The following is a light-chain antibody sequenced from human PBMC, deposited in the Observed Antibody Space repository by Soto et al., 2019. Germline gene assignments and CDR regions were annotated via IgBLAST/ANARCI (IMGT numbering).Light chain of an antibody. J-gene: IGKJ5*01. V-gene: IGKV3-20*01. CDR2: GAS. Sequence: EILLTQSPDTLSLSPGERATLSCRAAQSVGTRLAWYQHKTGQAHRLLISGASSRATGIPDRFTGSGSETSFTLTIRRLEPEDLALYYCQHYQSGHQITGGKGKRLEI. CDR1: QSVGTR. CDR3: QHYQSGHQIT.